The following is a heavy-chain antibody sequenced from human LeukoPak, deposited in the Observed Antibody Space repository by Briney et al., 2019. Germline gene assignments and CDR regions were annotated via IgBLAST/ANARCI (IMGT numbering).Heavy chain of an antibody. D-gene: IGHD5-18*01. Sequence: GGSPRLSCAASGFTFSSYSMNWVRQAPGKGLEWVSSISSSSSYIYYADSVKGRFTISRDNAKNSLYLQMDSLRAEDTAVYYCARREVTREIDYWGQGTLVTVSS. J-gene: IGHJ4*02. V-gene: IGHV3-21*01. CDR3: ARREVTREIDY. CDR2: ISSSSSYI. CDR1: GFTFSSYS.